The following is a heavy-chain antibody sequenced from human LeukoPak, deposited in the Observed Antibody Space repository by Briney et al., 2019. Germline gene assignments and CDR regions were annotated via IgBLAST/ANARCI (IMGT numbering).Heavy chain of an antibody. CDR2: IYYSGST. V-gene: IGHV4-31*03. CDR1: GGSISSVGYY. D-gene: IGHD2-2*01. Sequence: SQTLSLTCTVSGGSISSVGYYWSWIRQHPGKGLEWIGYIYYSGSTYHNPSLKSRVTISVDTSKNQFSLKLSSVTAADTAVYYCARGGRTYCSSTSCYGGPYYYYYGMDVWGKGTTVTVSS. J-gene: IGHJ6*04. CDR3: ARGGRTYCSSTSCYGGPYYYYYGMDV.